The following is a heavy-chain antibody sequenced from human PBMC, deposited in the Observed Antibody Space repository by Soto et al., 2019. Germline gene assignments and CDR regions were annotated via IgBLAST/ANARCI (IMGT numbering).Heavy chain of an antibody. CDR3: ARERSRYDRSGYYRPDY. CDR2: IIPILGTP. Sequence: SVKVSCKTSGDTFSSYAISWVRQAPGQGLEWMGGIIPILGTPSYAQKFQGRVTIAADKSTSTAYMELSSLRSEDTAVYYCARERSRYDRSGYYRPDYWGQGTLVTVS. CDR1: GDTFSSYA. J-gene: IGHJ4*02. D-gene: IGHD3-22*01. V-gene: IGHV1-69*10.